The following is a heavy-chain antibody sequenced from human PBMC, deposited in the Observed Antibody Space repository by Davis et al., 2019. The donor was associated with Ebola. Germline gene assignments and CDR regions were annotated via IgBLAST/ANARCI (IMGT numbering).Heavy chain of an antibody. V-gene: IGHV4-59*01. J-gene: IGHJ4*02. CDR2: ISDSGST. CDR3: ARGGVASGSGYTPLGY. Sequence: SETLSLTCTVSGNSIGSYYWSWVRQPPGKGLEWIGYISDSGSTKYNPSLKSRATISADTSKNQFSLKVSSVTAADTAVYYCARGGVASGSGYTPLGYWGQGTLVTVSS. D-gene: IGHD3-22*01. CDR1: GNSIGSYY.